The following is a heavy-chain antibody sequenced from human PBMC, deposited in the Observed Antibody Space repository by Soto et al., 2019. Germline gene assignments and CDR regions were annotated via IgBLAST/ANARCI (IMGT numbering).Heavy chain of an antibody. CDR1: GFSHSSRGEG. CDR3: AHAKLAAAGTGWFDP. Sequence: LTCTSPGFSHSSRGEGVGWIRQPPGKALEWLALIYWDDDKRYSPSLKSRLTITKDTSKNQVVLTMTNMDPVDTATYYCAHAKLAAAGTGWFDPWGQGTLVTVSS. D-gene: IGHD6-13*01. J-gene: IGHJ5*02. CDR2: IYWDDDK. V-gene: IGHV2-5*02.